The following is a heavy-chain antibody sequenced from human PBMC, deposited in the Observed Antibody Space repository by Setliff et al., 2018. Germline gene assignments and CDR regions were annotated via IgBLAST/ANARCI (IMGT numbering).Heavy chain of an antibody. CDR3: ARDWEQRGYYFDY. CDR1: GFSFSNYA. Sequence: PGGSLRLSCAASGFSFSNYAMHWVRQAPGKGLEWVAIISHEGSTKYYADSVKGRFAISRDNSKNTVYLQMNSLRAEDTAVYYCARDWEQRGYYFDYWGQGTLVTVSS. V-gene: IGHV3-30*07. CDR2: ISHEGSTK. D-gene: IGHD1-26*01. J-gene: IGHJ4*02.